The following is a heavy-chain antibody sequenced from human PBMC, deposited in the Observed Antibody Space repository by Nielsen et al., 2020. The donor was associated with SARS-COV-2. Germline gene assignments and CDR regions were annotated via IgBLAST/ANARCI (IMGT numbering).Heavy chain of an antibody. CDR2: INGDGSFA. CDR1: GFTFSSYW. J-gene: IGHJ3*01. CDR3: AREGTFAGLNTFDF. D-gene: IGHD1-14*01. V-gene: IGHV3-74*01. Sequence: GESLKISCAASGFTFSSYWMHWVRQVPGKGLVWVSRINGDGSFADYADSVKGRFTISRDNAENSLFLQMNRLEAGDTAIYYCAREGTFAGLNTFDFWGQGTMVTVSS.